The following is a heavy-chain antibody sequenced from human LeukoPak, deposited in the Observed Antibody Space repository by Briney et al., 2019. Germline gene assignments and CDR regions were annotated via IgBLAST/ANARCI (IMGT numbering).Heavy chain of an antibody. J-gene: IGHJ6*03. CDR3: ASHPAGYCSSTSCPEAYYMDV. CDR2: IYYSGST. Sequence: PSETLSLTCTVSGGSISSYYWSWIRQPPGKGLEWIGYIYYSGSTNYNPSLKSRVTISVDTSKNQFSLKLSSVTAADTAVYYCASHPAGYCSSTSCPEAYYMDVWGKGTTVTVSS. V-gene: IGHV4-59*08. CDR1: GGSISSYY. D-gene: IGHD2-2*01.